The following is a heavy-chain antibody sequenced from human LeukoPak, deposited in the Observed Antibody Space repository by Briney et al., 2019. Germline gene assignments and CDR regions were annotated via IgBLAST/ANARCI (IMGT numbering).Heavy chain of an antibody. V-gene: IGHV1-69*05. CDR2: IIPIFGTA. CDR1: GGTFSSYA. J-gene: IGHJ6*03. Sequence: TVKVSCKASGGTFSSYAISWVRQAPGQGLEWVGRIIPIFGTANYAQKFQGRVTITTDESTSTAYMELSSLRSEDTAVYYYAGNDYGELYMDVWGKGTTVTVSS. CDR3: AGNDYGELYMDV. D-gene: IGHD4-17*01.